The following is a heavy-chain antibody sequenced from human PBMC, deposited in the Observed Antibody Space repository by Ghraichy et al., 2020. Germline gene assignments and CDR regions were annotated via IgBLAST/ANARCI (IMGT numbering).Heavy chain of an antibody. J-gene: IGHJ4*02. CDR1: GYTFTNYW. D-gene: IGHD2-21*02. V-gene: IGHV5-51*01. Sequence: GESLNISCQGSGYTFTNYWIAWVRQMPGKGLEWMGFMYSDGSDTRYSPSFQGQVTMSADRSFSTAYLQFNSLKASDTAIYFFARRALDCDVDDYHRGYFDYWGQGTLVTVSS. CDR3: ARRALDCDVDDYHRGYFDY. CDR2: MYSDGSDT.